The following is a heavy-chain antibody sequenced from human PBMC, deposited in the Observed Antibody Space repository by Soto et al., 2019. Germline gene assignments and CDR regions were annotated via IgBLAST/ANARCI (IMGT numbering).Heavy chain of an antibody. D-gene: IGHD6-19*01. Sequence: QVQLVQSGAEVKKPGSSVKVSCKASGGTFSSYAISWVRQAPGQGLEWMGGIIPIFGTANYAQKFHGRVTIAEDDATSTAYMERSSVGSESTAVYYSARGCRVAAGQYYYYAGMDVWGQGRTVTVAS. CDR3: ARGCRVAAGQYYYYAGMDV. J-gene: IGHJ6*02. CDR2: IIPIFGTA. CDR1: GGTFSSYA. V-gene: IGHV1-69*12.